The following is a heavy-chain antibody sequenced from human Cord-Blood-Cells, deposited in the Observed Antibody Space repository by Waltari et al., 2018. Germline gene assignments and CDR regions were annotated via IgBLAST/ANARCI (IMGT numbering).Heavy chain of an antibody. CDR1: GFTFSSYW. Sequence: EVQLVESGGGLVQPGGSLRLSCAASGFTFSSYWMHWVRQAPGKGLVWVSRINSDGSSTSYADSVKGRFTISRDNAKNTLYLQMNSLRAEDTAVYYCARVQAARLAFDIWGQGTMVTVSS. D-gene: IGHD6-6*01. V-gene: IGHV3-74*01. CDR2: INSDGSST. CDR3: ARVQAARLAFDI. J-gene: IGHJ3*02.